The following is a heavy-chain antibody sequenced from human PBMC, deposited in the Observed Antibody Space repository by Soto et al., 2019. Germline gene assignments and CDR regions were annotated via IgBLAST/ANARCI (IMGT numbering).Heavy chain of an antibody. V-gene: IGHV1-2*02. Sequence: VQLVQSGAEVKKPGASVKVSCKTSGDSFNDYYIHWVRQAPGQGLEWMGRINPNGGGTKYAQKFQGRVTVTRDTSIRTVYMELSSLKSGDTAVYYCARESGGATATLDYYYFYMDVWGKGTTVTVSS. CDR1: GDSFNDYY. D-gene: IGHD5-12*01. CDR3: ARESGGATATLDYYYFYMDV. J-gene: IGHJ6*03. CDR2: INPNGGGT.